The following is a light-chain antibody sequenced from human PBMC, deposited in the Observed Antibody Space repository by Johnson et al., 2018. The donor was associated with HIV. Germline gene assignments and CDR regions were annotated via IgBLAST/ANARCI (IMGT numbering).Light chain of an antibody. Sequence: QSVLTQPPSVSAAPGQKVTISCSGSSSNIGNNYVSWYQQLPGTAPKLLIYENNKRPSGTPDRFSGSKSGTSATLGITGLQTGDEADYYCGTWDSSLVAQYVFGSGTKVTVL. CDR1: SSNIGNNY. CDR3: GTWDSSLVAQYV. J-gene: IGLJ1*01. V-gene: IGLV1-51*02. CDR2: ENN.